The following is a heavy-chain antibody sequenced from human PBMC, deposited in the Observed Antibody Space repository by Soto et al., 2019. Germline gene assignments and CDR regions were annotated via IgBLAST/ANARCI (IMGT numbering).Heavy chain of an antibody. D-gene: IGHD2-2*01. CDR3: ARLGRFCRSNGCFGNYFDY. V-gene: IGHV4-31*03. CDR2: IYYSGSS. J-gene: IGHJ4*02. CDR1: GDSISSAGYY. Sequence: RSLTCSVSGDSISSAGYYWSWIRQHPGKGLECMGYIYYSGSSYYNPSLQSRITMSLDTSRSEFSLKLTSVTAADTAVYYCARLGRFCRSNGCFGNYFDYWGQGALVTVSS.